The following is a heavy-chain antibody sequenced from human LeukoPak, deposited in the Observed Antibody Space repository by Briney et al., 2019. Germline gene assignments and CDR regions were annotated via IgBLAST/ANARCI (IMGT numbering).Heavy chain of an antibody. V-gene: IGHV3-53*01. D-gene: IGHD2-2*01. CDR1: GFTFSSYA. Sequence: PGGSLRLSCAASGFTFSSYAMSWVRQAPGKGLEWVSTIYSDGTPYYADSLKGRFTISRDNSKNTLYLRMNSLRAEDTAIYYCARAIQSHLLKGYFDYWGQGALVTVSS. CDR2: IYSDGTP. J-gene: IGHJ4*02. CDR3: ARAIQSHLLKGYFDY.